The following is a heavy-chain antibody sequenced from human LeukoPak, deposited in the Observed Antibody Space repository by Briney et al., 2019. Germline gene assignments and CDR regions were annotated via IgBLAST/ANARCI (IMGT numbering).Heavy chain of an antibody. V-gene: IGHV3-23*01. CDR2: ISGSGGST. CDR1: GFTFSSYA. Sequence: GGSLRLSCAASGFTFSSYAMSWVRQAPGKGLEWVSGISGSGGSTYYADSVKGRFTISRDNSKNTVYLQMNSLRAEETAVYYCAEDRYSSSPYYFDYWGQGPLVTVSS. CDR3: AEDRYSSSPYYFDY. J-gene: IGHJ4*02. D-gene: IGHD6-13*01.